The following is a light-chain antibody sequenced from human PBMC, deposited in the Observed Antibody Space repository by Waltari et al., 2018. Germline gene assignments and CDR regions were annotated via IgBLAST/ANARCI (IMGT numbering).Light chain of an antibody. V-gene: IGKV1-39*01. CDR2: AAS. CDR1: QSISNY. Sequence: DIQMTQSPSSLSASVGDGVTITCRASQSISNYLSWYQQKPGKAPNLLIYAASSFQSGVPSRFSGSGSGTDFTLTISSLQPEDFATYYCQQSYISLTFGQGTKVEIK. CDR3: QQSYISLT. J-gene: IGKJ1*01.